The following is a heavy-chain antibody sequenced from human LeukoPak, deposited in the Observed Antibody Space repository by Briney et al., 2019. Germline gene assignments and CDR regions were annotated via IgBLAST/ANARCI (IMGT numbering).Heavy chain of an antibody. CDR2: IYSGGNT. V-gene: IGHV3-53*01. Sequence: GGSLRLSCAASGFTVSNNFKNWVRQAPGKGLEWVSIIYSGGNTYYAESVKGRFTISRDNSKNTLYLQMNSLRTENTAVYFCARDYGSGRRAFDIWGQGTMVTVSS. CDR3: ARDYGSGRRAFDI. D-gene: IGHD3-10*01. CDR1: GFTVSNNF. J-gene: IGHJ3*02.